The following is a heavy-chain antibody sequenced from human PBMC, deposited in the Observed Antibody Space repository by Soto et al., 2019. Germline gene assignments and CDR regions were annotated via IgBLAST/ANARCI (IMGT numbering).Heavy chain of an antibody. J-gene: IGHJ4*02. CDR1: GVSISRHSYY. CDR3: AIRLGWLQHY. D-gene: IGHD2-21*01. CDR2: IYFSGRT. V-gene: IGHV4-39*01. Sequence: QLQVQESGPGMVKPSGTLSLTCSVSGVSISRHSYYWGWIRQPPGKGLEWIGSIYFSGRTYYNTSLKSRVIRSEDNSKNPFSLKLTSVTAADTAVYYWAIRLGWLQHYWGQGVLVTVSS.